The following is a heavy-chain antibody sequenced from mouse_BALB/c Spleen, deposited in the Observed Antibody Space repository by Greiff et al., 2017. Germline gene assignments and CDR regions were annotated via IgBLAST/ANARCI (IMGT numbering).Heavy chain of an antibody. J-gene: IGHJ3*01. D-gene: IGHD4-1*01. V-gene: IGHV1-4*01. CDR2: INPSSGYT. CDR1: GYTFTSYT. CDR3: ARRETGTGFAY. Sequence: QVHVKQSGAELARPGASVKMSCKASGYTFTSYTMHWVKQRPGQGLEWIGYINPSSGYTNYNQKFKDKATLTADKSSSTAYMQLSSLTSEDSAVYYCARRETGTGFAYWGQGTLVTVSA.